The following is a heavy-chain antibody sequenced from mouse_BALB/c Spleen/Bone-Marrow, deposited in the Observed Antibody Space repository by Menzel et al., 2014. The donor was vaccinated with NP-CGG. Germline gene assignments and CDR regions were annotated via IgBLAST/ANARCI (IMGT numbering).Heavy chain of an antibody. V-gene: IGHV5-12-2*01. CDR1: GFTFSSYT. CDR3: ARPLYYDYDGFAY. J-gene: IGHJ3*01. CDR2: ISNGGGST. D-gene: IGHD2-4*01. Sequence: EVQVVESGGGLVQPGGSLKLSCAASGFTFSSYTMSWVRPTPEKRLEWVAYISNGGGSTYYPDTVKGRFTISRDNAKNTLYLQMSSLKSEDTAMYYCARPLYYDYDGFAYWGQGTLVTVSA.